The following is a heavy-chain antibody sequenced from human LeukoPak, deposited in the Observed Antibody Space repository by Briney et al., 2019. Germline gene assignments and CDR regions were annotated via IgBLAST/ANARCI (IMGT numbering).Heavy chain of an antibody. J-gene: IGHJ4*02. CDR2: IGGSGGST. V-gene: IGHV3-23*01. CDR3: ARVYDSSGYYPIFDY. D-gene: IGHD3-22*01. CDR1: GFTFSSYA. Sequence: GGSLRLSCAASGFTFSSYAMSWVRQAPGKGLEWVSAIGGSGGSTYYADSVKGRFTISRDNSKNTLYLQMNSLRAEDTAVYYCARVYDSSGYYPIFDYWGQGTLVTVSS.